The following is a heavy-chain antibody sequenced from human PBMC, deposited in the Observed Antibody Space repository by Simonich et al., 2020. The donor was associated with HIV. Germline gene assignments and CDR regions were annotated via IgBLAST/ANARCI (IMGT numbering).Heavy chain of an antibody. CDR1: GGSFSGYY. Sequence: QVQLQQWGAGLLKPSETLSLTCAVYGGSFSGYYWSWIRQPPGKGLEWIGEINHSGSTNSNPSLKGRVTISVDTSKNQFSLKLSSVTAADTAVYYCAGSPEYDPSKIAAAALLRGAAFDIWGQGTMVTVSS. J-gene: IGHJ3*02. D-gene: IGHD6-13*01. CDR2: INHSGST. V-gene: IGHV4-34*01. CDR3: AGSPEYDPSKIAAAALLRGAAFDI.